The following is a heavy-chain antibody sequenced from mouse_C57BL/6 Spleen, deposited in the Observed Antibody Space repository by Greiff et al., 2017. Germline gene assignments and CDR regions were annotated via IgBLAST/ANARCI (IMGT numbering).Heavy chain of an antibody. D-gene: IGHD1-1*01. CDR1: GFTFSSYG. CDR2: ISSGGSYT. Sequence: DVMLVESGGDLVKPGGSLKLSCAASGFTFSSYGMSWVRQTPDTRLEWVATISSGGSYTYYPASVKGRFTISRNNATNTLYLQMSSLKSEDTAMYYCSRQYYYGSSYGGYFDVGGTGTTVTVSS. V-gene: IGHV5-6*02. CDR3: SRQYYYGSSYGGYFDV. J-gene: IGHJ1*03.